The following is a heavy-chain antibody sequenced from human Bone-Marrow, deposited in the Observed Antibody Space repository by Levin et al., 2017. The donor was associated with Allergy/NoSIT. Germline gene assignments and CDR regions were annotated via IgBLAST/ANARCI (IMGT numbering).Heavy chain of an antibody. D-gene: IGHD2-2*01. CDR2: INRGGDST. CDR3: VSLRSASQPLGH. J-gene: IGHJ5*02. V-gene: IGHV3-23*01. CDR1: GFHFDSYA. Sequence: PGGSLRLSCSVSGFHFDSYAMSWVRQAPGKGLEWVSSINRGGDSTYYVDSVKGRFSISRDNSKFTLYLHMNNLRPEDTALYYCVSLRSASQPLGHWGQGTLVAVSS.